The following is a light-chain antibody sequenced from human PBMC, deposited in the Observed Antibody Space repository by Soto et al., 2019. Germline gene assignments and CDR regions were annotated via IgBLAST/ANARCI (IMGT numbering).Light chain of an antibody. CDR2: GAS. CDR3: QQYGSSPFT. Sequence: IVLTQSPDTLSLSPGERATLSCRASQSPTSNSLAWYQQIPGQAPRLLIFGASSRATGIPDRFSGSGSGTDFTLTISRLEPEDFAVYYCQQYGSSPFTFGPGTKVDIK. J-gene: IGKJ3*01. CDR1: QSPTSNS. V-gene: IGKV3-20*01.